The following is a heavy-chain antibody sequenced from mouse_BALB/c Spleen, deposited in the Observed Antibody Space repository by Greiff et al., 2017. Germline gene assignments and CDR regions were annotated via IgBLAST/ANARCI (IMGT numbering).Heavy chain of an antibody. J-gene: IGHJ3*01. Sequence: EVMLVESGGGLVQPGGSLKLSCAASGFTFSSYAMSWVRQSPEKRLEWVAEISSGGSYTYYPDTVTGRFTISRDKAKNTLYLEMSSLRSEDTAMYYCARATTVTRFAYWGQGTLVTVSA. CDR3: ARATTVTRFAY. D-gene: IGHD2-2*01. V-gene: IGHV5-9-4*01. CDR2: ISSGGSYT. CDR1: GFTFSSYA.